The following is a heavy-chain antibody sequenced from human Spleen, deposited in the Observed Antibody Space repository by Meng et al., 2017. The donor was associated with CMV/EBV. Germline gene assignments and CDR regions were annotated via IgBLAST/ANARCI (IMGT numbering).Heavy chain of an antibody. Sequence: GGSLRLSCTGSGFTFSAYVMTWVRQSPGKGLEWVSTISGSDGTRDYANSVKGRFAVSRDNSKRTLYLEMSSLRADDTAVYYCASPIAVAGTHDYWGQGTLVTVSS. J-gene: IGHJ4*02. CDR3: ASPIAVAGTHDY. V-gene: IGHV3-23*01. D-gene: IGHD6-19*01. CDR1: GFTFSAYV. CDR2: ISGSDGTR.